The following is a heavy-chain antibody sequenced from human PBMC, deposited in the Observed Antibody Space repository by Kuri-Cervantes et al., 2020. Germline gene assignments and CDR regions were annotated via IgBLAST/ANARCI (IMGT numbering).Heavy chain of an antibody. CDR1: GFTFSDYY. J-gene: IGHJ4*02. Sequence: GESLKISCAASGFTFSDYYMSWIRQAPGKGLEWVSYISSSGSTIYYADSVKGRFTISRDNAKNSLYLQMNSLRAEDTAVYYCARETPGYSSSPYFDYWGQGTLVTVSS. D-gene: IGHD6-13*01. CDR2: ISSSGSTI. V-gene: IGHV3-11*04. CDR3: ARETPGYSSSPYFDY.